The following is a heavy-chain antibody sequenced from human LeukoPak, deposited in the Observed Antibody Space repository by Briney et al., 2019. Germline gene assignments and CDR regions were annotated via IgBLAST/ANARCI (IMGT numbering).Heavy chain of an antibody. CDR3: ARDLGLDTTMIFFDY. V-gene: IGHV1-18*01. CDR2: ISAYNGNT. CDR1: GYTFTSFG. D-gene: IGHD5-18*01. J-gene: IGHJ4*02. Sequence: ASVKVSCKASGYTFTSFGVSWVRQAPGQGPEWMGWISAYNGNTNYVQKFQGRVTMTTDTSTNTAYMELRSLTSDDTAVYYCARDLGLDTTMIFFDYWGQGTLVTVST.